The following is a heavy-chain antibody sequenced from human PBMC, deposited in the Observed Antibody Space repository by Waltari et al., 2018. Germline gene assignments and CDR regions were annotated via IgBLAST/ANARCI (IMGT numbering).Heavy chain of an antibody. CDR3: ARNPGGRLDAFDI. CDR1: GGSISSSSYS. Sequence: QLQLQESGPGLVKPSETLSLTCTVSGGSISSSSYSWGWIRPPPGKGLEWIGSIYYSGSTYYNPSLKSRVTISVDTSKNQFSLKLSSVTAADTAVYYCARNPGGRLDAFDIWGQGTMVTVSS. D-gene: IGHD3-10*01. V-gene: IGHV4-39*07. CDR2: IYYSGST. J-gene: IGHJ3*02.